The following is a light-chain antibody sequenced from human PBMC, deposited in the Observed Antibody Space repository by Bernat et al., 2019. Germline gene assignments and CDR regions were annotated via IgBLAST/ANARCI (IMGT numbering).Light chain of an antibody. CDR2: GAS. CDR1: QTVTGNY. V-gene: IGKV3-20*01. J-gene: IGKJ2*01. Sequence: EIVLTQSPATLSLSPGERATLSCRASQTVTGNYLGWYQQKPGQAPRLLIYGASSRATGIPNRFSGSGSGTDFTLTISRLEPEDFAVYYCQQYGGSPLFTFGQGTKLEIK. CDR3: QQYGGSPLFT.